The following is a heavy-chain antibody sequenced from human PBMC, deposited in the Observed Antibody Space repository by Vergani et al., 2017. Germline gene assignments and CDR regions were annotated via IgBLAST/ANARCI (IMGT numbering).Heavy chain of an antibody. J-gene: IGHJ5*02. CDR1: GGSISSGGYY. D-gene: IGHD6-13*01. CDR3: ARLAERNWFDP. Sequence: QVQLQESGPGLVKPSQTLSLTCTVSGGSISSGGYYWSWIRQHPGKGLECIGYIYYSGSTYYNPSLKSLVTISVDTSKNQFSLKLSSVTAADTAVYYCARLAERNWFDPWGQGTLVTVSS. CDR2: IYYSGST. V-gene: IGHV4-31*01.